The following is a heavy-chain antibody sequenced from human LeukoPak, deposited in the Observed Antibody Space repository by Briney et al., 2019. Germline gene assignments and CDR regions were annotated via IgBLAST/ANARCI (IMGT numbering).Heavy chain of an antibody. CDR1: GGSFSGYY. J-gene: IGHJ4*02. Sequence: SETLSLTCAAYGGSFSGYYWSWIRQPPGKGLEWIGEINHSGSTNYDPSLKSRVTISVDTSKNQFSLKLSSVTAADTAVYYCARGPQNSSSWSYYFDYWGQGTLVTVSS. V-gene: IGHV4-34*01. D-gene: IGHD6-13*01. CDR3: ARGPQNSSSWSYYFDY. CDR2: INHSGST.